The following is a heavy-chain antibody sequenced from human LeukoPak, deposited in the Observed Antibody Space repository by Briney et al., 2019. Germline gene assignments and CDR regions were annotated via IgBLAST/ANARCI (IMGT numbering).Heavy chain of an antibody. CDR3: AREVSSYSSTPFYYYYYGMDV. CDR1: GGSISSSSYY. CDR2: IYYSGST. Sequence: SETLSLTCTVSGGSISSSSYYWGWIRQPPGKGLEWIGSIYYSGSTYYNPSLKSRVTISVDTSKNQFSLKLSSVTAADTAVYYCAREVSSYSSTPFYYYYYGMDVWGQGTTVTVSS. J-gene: IGHJ6*02. D-gene: IGHD6-13*01. V-gene: IGHV4-39*07.